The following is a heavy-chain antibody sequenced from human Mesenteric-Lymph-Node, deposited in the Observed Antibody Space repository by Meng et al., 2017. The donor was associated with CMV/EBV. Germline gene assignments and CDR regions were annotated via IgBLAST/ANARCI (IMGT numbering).Heavy chain of an antibody. V-gene: IGHV3-30*02. J-gene: IGHJ6*02. CDR3: ARSAYCDFWSGYYGDYWEASYYYYGMDV. Sequence: GGSLRLSCAASGFSFSSYGMYWVRQAPGKGLEWVTFIRHDGSNEKYVDSVKGRFTISRDNAKNSLYLQMNSLRAEDTAVYYCARSAYCDFWSGYYGDYWEASYYYYGMDVWGQGTTVTVSS. CDR1: GFSFSSYG. D-gene: IGHD3-3*01. CDR2: IRHDGSNE.